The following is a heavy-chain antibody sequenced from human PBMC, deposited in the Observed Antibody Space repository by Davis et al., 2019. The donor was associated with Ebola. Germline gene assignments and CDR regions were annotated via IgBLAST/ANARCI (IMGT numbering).Heavy chain of an antibody. CDR3: AKEKTEIPIEY. D-gene: IGHD6-6*01. CDR1: GFTFSSSG. J-gene: IGHJ1*01. Sequence: GESLKISCAASGFTFSSSGMQWVRQAPGKGLEWVAAISYDGISEYYAESVRGRVTISRHNSKNALFLGIHSLRVEDTAVYYCAKEKTEIPIEYWGQGTLVTVSS. V-gene: IGHV3-30*18. CDR2: ISYDGISE.